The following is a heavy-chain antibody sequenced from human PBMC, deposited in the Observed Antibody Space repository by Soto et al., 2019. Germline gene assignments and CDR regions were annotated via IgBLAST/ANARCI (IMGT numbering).Heavy chain of an antibody. CDR1: GDSVSSNSAA. Sequence: SQTLSLTCAISGDSVSSNSAAWNWIRQSPSRGLEWLGRTYYRSKWYNDYAVSVKSRITINPDTSKNQFSLQLNSVTPEDTAVYYCARSIVVVAATPRYYYYGMDVWGQGTTVTVSS. V-gene: IGHV6-1*01. J-gene: IGHJ6*02. D-gene: IGHD2-15*01. CDR3: ARSIVVVAATPRYYYYGMDV. CDR2: TYYRSKWYN.